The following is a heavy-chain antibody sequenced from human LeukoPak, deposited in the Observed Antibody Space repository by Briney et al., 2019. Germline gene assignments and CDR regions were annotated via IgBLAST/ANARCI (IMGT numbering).Heavy chain of an antibody. Sequence: GSVKVSCKASGYTFTGYYMHWVRQAPGQGLEWMGWINPNSGGTNYAQRFQGRVTMTRDTSISTAYMELSRLRSDDTAVYYCARIRRLRADAFDIWGQGTMVTVSS. CDR3: ARIRRLRADAFDI. V-gene: IGHV1-2*02. CDR1: GYTFTGYY. CDR2: INPNSGGT. J-gene: IGHJ3*02.